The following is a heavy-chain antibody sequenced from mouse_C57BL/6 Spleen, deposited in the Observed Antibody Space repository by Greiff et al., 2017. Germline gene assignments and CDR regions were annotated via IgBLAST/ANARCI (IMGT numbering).Heavy chain of an antibody. J-gene: IGHJ1*03. CDR2: IYPGSGST. CDR3: GRRIYYYGSSPHWYFEV. CDR1: GYTFTSYW. Sequence: VKLQQPGAELVKPGASVKMSCKASGYTFTSYWITWVKQRPGQGLEWIGDIYPGSGSTNYNEKFKSKATVTVDTSSSTAYMQLSSLTSEDSAVSYCGRRIYYYGSSPHWYFEVWGTGTTVT. V-gene: IGHV1-55*01. D-gene: IGHD1-1*01.